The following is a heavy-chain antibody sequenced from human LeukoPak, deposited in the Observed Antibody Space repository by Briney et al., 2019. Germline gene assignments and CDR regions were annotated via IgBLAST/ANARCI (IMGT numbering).Heavy chain of an antibody. Sequence: KTSQTLSLTCAVSGGSISSGGYSWSWIRQPPGKGLEWIGYIYHSGSTYYNPSLKSRVTISVDRSKNQFSLKLSSVTAADTAVYYCARVRYCSSTSCYTPVWFDPWGQGTLVTVSS. CDR1: GGSISSGGYS. D-gene: IGHD2-2*02. CDR2: IYHSGST. CDR3: ARVRYCSSTSCYTPVWFDP. J-gene: IGHJ5*02. V-gene: IGHV4-30-2*01.